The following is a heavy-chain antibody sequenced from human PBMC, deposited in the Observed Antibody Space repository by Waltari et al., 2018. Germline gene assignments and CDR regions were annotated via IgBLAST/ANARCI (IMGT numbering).Heavy chain of an antibody. V-gene: IGHV1-69*14. D-gene: IGHD5-12*01. CDR2: IIPIFGTA. CDR3: ARQRDGYNHDAFDI. CDR1: VGTFTRYA. Sequence: QVQLVQSGAEVKKPGSSVKVSCKASVGTFTRYAISRVREAPGQGLEWMGGIIPIFGTANYAQKFQGRVTITADKSTSTAYMELSSLRSEDTAVYYCARQRDGYNHDAFDIWGQGTMVTVSS. J-gene: IGHJ3*02.